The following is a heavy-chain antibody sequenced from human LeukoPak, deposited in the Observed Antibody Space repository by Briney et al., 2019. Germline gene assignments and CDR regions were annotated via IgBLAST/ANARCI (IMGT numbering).Heavy chain of an antibody. V-gene: IGHV4-39*07. CDR2: IYYRGST. J-gene: IGHJ4*02. D-gene: IGHD3-22*01. CDR3: ARSGSYYYDSSGYYVLDY. CDR1: GGSISSTIYY. Sequence: PSETLSLTCTVSGGSISSTIYYWGWIRQPPGKGLEWIGSIYYRGSTYYNPSLKSRVAISVDTSKNQFSLKLSSVTAADTAVYYCARSGSYYYDSSGYYVLDYWGQGTLVTVSS.